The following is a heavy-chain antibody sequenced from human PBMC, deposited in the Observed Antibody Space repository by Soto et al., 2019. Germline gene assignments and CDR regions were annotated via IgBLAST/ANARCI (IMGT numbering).Heavy chain of an antibody. J-gene: IGHJ4*02. CDR3: ASEENVLRYFDWSLSFDY. CDR1: GFTFSSYG. CDR2: ISYDGSNK. D-gene: IGHD3-9*01. Sequence: GGSLRLSCAASGFTFSSYGMHWVRQAPGKGLEWVAVISYDGSNKYYADSVKGRFTISRDNSKDTLYLQMNSLRAEDTAVYYCASEENVLRYFDWSLSFDYWGQGTLVTVSS. V-gene: IGHV3-30*03.